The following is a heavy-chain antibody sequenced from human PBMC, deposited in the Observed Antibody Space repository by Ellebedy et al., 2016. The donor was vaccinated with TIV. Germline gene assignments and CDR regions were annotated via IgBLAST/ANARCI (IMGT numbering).Heavy chain of an antibody. CDR3: ARVISEYCSGGSYYFNY. CDR2: INPNSGGT. V-gene: IGHV1-2*02. D-gene: IGHD2-15*01. Sequence: AASVKVSCKASGYTFTGYYMHWVRQPPGQGLEWMGWINPNSGGTNYAQKFQGRVTMTRDTSISTAYMELSRLRSDDTAVYYCARVISEYCSGGSYYFNYWGQGTLVTVSS. J-gene: IGHJ4*02. CDR1: GYTFTGYY.